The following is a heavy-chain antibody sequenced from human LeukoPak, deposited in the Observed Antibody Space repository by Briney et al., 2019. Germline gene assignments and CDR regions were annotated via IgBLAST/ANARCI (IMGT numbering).Heavy chain of an antibody. J-gene: IGHJ4*01. CDR2: IYISGTT. V-gene: IGHV4-4*07. Sequence: SETLSLPCTVSGGSISSYYWSWIRQPPGKGLEWIGRIYISGTTNYNSSLKSRITMSLDTSKNQLSLKLSSVTAADTAVYYCARDEAGSGYIDYWGQGTLVTVSS. D-gene: IGHD3-22*01. CDR3: ARDEAGSGYIDY. CDR1: GGSISSYY.